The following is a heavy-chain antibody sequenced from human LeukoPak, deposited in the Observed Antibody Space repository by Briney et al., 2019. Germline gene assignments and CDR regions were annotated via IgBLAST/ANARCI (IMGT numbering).Heavy chain of an antibody. J-gene: IGHJ5*02. CDR3: ADTRVPRDP. V-gene: IGHV4-38-2*02. CDR2: IYNSGST. Sequence: SETLSLTCTVSSYSISSGYYWGWIRQPPGKGLEWIESIYNSGSTYYNPSLKSRVTISVDTSKNQFSLKLSSVTAADTAVYYCADTRVPRDPWRQGTLVTVSS. CDR1: SYSISSGYY.